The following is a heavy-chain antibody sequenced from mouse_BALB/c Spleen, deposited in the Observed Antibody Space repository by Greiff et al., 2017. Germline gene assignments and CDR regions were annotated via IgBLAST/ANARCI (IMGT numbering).Heavy chain of an antibody. CDR3: ARRYGNYVSWFAY. Sequence: VQLQESGAELVRPGTSVKVSCKASGYAFTNYLIEWVKQRPGQGLEWIGVINPGSGGTNYNEKFKGKATLTADKSSSTAYMQLSSLTSDDSAVYFCARRYGNYVSWFAYWGQGTLVTVSA. V-gene: IGHV1-54*01. D-gene: IGHD2-10*02. J-gene: IGHJ3*01. CDR2: INPGSGGT. CDR1: GYAFTNYL.